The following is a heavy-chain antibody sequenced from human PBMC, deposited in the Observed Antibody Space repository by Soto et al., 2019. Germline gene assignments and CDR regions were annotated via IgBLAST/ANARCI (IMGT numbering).Heavy chain of an antibody. CDR3: ARDLGYCISTSCYPAYYYYGMDV. CDR1: GFTFSSYA. J-gene: IGHJ6*02. D-gene: IGHD2-2*01. V-gene: IGHV3-30-3*01. CDR2: ISYDGSNK. Sequence: GGSLRLSCAAFGFTFSSYAMHWVRQAPGKGLEWVAVISYDGSNKYYADSVKGRFTISRDNSKNTLYLQMNSLRAEDTAVYYCARDLGYCISTSCYPAYYYYGMDVWGQGTTVTVSS.